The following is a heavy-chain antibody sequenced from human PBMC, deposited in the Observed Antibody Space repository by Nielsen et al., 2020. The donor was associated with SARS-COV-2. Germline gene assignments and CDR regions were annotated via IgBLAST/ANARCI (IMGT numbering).Heavy chain of an antibody. CDR2: VNNVGSSA. V-gene: IGHV3-74*01. Sequence: GESLKISCAASGFSFSNYWMHWVRQTPGKRLEWVSRVNNVGSSADYAHSVKGRFTVSRDNAKNTLYLQMNSLRDEDTAVYYCGRGDILTGYIDYWGQGSLVTVSS. J-gene: IGHJ4*02. D-gene: IGHD3-9*01. CDR1: GFSFSNYW. CDR3: GRGDILTGYIDY.